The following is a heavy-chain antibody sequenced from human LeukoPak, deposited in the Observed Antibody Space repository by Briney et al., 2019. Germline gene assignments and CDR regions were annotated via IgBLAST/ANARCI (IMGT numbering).Heavy chain of an antibody. CDR1: RFTFSNYW. D-gene: IGHD5-18*01. J-gene: IGHJ4*02. CDR2: INSDGSTT. V-gene: IGHV3-74*01. CDR3: ARDQSLGGFSYGYIDN. Sequence: PGGSLRLSCAASRFTFSNYWMHWVRQVPGKGLVWVSRINSDGSTTNYADSVKGRFSISRDNAKNTLYLQMNSLRAQDTAVYYCARDQSLGGFSYGYIDNWGQGTLVTVSS.